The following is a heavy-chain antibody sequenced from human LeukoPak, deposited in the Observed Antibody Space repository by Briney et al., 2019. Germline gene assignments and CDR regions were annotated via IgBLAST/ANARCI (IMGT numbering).Heavy chain of an antibody. CDR1: GGTFSSYA. Sequence: SVKVSCKASGGTFSSYAISWVRQAPGQGLEWMGRIIPILGIANYAQKFQGRVTITADKSTSTAYMELGSLRSEDTAVYYCARDRPSMVRGVIHYYFDYWGQGTLVTVSS. V-gene: IGHV1-69*04. J-gene: IGHJ4*02. CDR3: ARDRPSMVRGVIHYYFDY. D-gene: IGHD3-10*01. CDR2: IIPILGIA.